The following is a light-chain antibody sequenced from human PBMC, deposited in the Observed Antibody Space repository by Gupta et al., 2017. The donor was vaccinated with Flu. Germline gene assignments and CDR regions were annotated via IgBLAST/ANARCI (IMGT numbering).Light chain of an antibody. CDR3: CSYAGTYSHV. CDR2: DVS. V-gene: IGLV2-11*01. J-gene: IGLJ1*01. Sequence: QSALTQPRSVSGSPGQSVTIPCTGTSSDVGGYNYVSWYQQHPGKAPKVMIYDVSKRPSGVPDRFSGSKSDNTASLTISGLQAEDEADYYCCSYAGTYSHVFGPGTKVTVL. CDR1: SSDVGGYNY.